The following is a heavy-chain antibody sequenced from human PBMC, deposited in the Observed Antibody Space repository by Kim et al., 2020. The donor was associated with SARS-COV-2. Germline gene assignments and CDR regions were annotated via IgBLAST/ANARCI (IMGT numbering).Heavy chain of an antibody. Sequence: SETLSLTCTVSGGSISSSSYYWGWIRQPPGKGLEWIGSIYYSGSTYYNPSLKSRVTISVDTSKNQFSLKLSSVTAADTAVYYCARQRQQLVYYYGMDVWGQGTTVTVSS. CDR3: ARQRQQLVYYYGMDV. D-gene: IGHD6-13*01. CDR2: IYYSGST. CDR1: GGSISSSSYY. V-gene: IGHV4-39*01. J-gene: IGHJ6*02.